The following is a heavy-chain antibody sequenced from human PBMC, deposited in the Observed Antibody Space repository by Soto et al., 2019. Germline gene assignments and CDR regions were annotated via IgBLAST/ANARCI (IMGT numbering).Heavy chain of an antibody. Sequence: PGESLKISCKASGYTFTSNWISWVRQVPGKGLEGLGRSDPSDSYTHYNPSFQGHVTISTDKSNSTAYLQWSSLKASDTAIYYCGSRQAVFDLWSGYPAIDYWGQGTLVTVSS. CDR2: SDPSDSYT. J-gene: IGHJ4*02. V-gene: IGHV5-10-1*01. CDR1: GYTFTSNW. D-gene: IGHD3-3*01. CDR3: GSRQAVFDLWSGYPAIDY.